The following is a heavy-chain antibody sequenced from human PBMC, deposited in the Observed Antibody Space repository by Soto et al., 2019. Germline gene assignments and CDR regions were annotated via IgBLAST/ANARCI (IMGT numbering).Heavy chain of an antibody. Sequence: PGGSLRLSCAASGFTFSNYVMHWVRQAPGKGLEWVAVISNDGRKKYNADSVKGRFTISRDNSKNTLYLQMNSLRAEDTAVYYCAKDGGGVGYWGQGTLVTVSS. CDR2: ISNDGRKK. CDR1: GFTFSNYV. D-gene: IGHD3-16*01. CDR3: AKDGGGVGY. J-gene: IGHJ4*02. V-gene: IGHV3-30*04.